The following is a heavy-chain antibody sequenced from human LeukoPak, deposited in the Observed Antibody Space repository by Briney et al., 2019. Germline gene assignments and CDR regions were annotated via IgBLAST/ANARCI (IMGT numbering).Heavy chain of an antibody. D-gene: IGHD6-25*01. Sequence: GGSLRLSCAASGFTFSNAWMSWVRQAPGKGLEWVGRIKSKTDGGTTDYAAPVKGRFTISRDDSKNTLYLQMNSLRAEDTAVYYCARDSSGYVPLSLIPYSYMDVWGKGTTVTVSS. V-gene: IGHV3-15*01. CDR3: ARDSSGYVPLSLIPYSYMDV. J-gene: IGHJ6*03. CDR1: GFTFSNAW. CDR2: IKSKTDGGTT.